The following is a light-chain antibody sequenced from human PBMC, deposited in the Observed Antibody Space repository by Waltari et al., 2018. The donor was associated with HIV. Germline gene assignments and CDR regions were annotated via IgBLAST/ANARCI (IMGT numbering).Light chain of an antibody. CDR1: QAISGY. CDR2: ATS. CDR3: QQLRT. Sequence: DTQLTQSPSSLSASVGARVTITCRASQAISGYVAWYQQKPGKAPKLLIYATSILQGEVPLRFSGRGSGKEFTLTINSLQAEDGATYNCQQLRTFGPGTKVEVK. J-gene: IGKJ1*01. V-gene: IGKV1-9*01.